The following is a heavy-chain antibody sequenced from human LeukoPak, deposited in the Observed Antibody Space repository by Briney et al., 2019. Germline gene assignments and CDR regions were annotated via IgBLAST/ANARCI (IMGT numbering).Heavy chain of an antibody. CDR3: ARGLYSSGRALGY. Sequence: GGSLRLSCAASGFTFSGYSMNWVRQAPGKGLEWVSSISSSTSYIFYADSMKGRFTISRDNAKNSLYLQMNSLRAEDTAVYYCARGLYSSGRALGYWGQGTLVTVSS. J-gene: IGHJ4*02. V-gene: IGHV3-21*01. CDR1: GFTFSGYS. CDR2: ISSSTSYI. D-gene: IGHD6-19*01.